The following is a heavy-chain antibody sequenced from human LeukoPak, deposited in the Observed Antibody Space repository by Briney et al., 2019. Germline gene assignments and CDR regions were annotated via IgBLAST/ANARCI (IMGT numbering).Heavy chain of an antibody. V-gene: IGHV1-2*06. J-gene: IGHJ5*02. CDR1: GYTFTGYS. CDR3: ARDRLAAGGSGA. D-gene: IGHD6-13*01. CDR2: INPNSGGT. Sequence: GASVKVSCMASGYTFTGYSMHWVRQAPGQGLEWMGRINPNSGGTNYAQKLQGRVTMTRDTSISTAYMELSSLRSDDTAVYYCARDRLAAGGSGAWGQGTLVTVSS.